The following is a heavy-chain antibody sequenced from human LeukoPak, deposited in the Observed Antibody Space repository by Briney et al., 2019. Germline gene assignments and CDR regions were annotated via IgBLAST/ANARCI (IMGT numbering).Heavy chain of an antibody. CDR3: ARGRNSVYYFNVVAPYYFDY. CDR1: GYTFNGYY. Sequence: GASVKVSCKASGYTFNGYYMLWVRQAPGQGLEWMGRINPNSGGTNYAQKFQGRVTMTRDTSINTAYMDLSRLRSGDTAVYYCARGRNSVYYFNVVAPYYFDYWGQGTLVTVSS. D-gene: IGHD3-22*01. CDR2: INPNSGGT. V-gene: IGHV1-2*06. J-gene: IGHJ4*02.